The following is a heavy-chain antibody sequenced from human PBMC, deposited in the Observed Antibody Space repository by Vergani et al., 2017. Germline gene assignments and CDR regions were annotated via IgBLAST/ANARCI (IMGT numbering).Heavy chain of an antibody. CDR3: ARGIAARSYTRGDY. CDR2: INHSGST. J-gene: IGHJ4*02. D-gene: IGHD6-6*01. CDR1: GGSFSGYY. V-gene: IGHV4-34*01. Sequence: QVQLQQWGAGLLKPSETLSLTCAVYGGSFSGYYWSWFRQPPGRGLEWIGEINHSGSTNYNPSLKSRVTISVDTSKNQFSLKLSSVTAADTAVYYCARGIAARSYTRGDYWGQGTLVTVSS.